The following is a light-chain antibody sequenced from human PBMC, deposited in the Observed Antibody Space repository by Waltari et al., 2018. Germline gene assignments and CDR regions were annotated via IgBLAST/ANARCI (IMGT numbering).Light chain of an antibody. J-gene: IGKJ4*01. CDR2: GAS. V-gene: IGKV3-15*01. Sequence: IVMTQSPATLSVSPGERATLSCRASHSVGSNLAWSQQTPGQPPRPLVYGASTRATGIPARFSGSGSGTEFTLTISGLQSEDFAVYYCQHYNDWPLTFGGGTKVEIK. CDR3: QHYNDWPLT. CDR1: HSVGSN.